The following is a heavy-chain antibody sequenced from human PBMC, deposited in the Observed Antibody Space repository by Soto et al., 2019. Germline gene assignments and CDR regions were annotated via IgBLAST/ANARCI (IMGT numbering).Heavy chain of an antibody. D-gene: IGHD3-10*01. CDR1: EYTFTSYD. Sequence: ASVKVSCKASEYTFTSYDINCVRQATGQGLEWMGWMNPNSGNTGYAQKFQDRFTMTRNTSISTAYMELSSLRSEDTAVYYCMVRGIEGTDYFDYWGQGTLVTVSS. J-gene: IGHJ4*02. V-gene: IGHV1-8*01. CDR2: MNPNSGNT. CDR3: MVRGIEGTDYFDY.